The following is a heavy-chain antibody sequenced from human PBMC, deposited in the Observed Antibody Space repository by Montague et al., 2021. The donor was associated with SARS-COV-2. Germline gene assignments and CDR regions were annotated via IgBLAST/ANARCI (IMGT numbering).Heavy chain of an antibody. CDR2: YSGST. Sequence: YSGSTSYNPSLKSRVTISIDTSKNHFSLRVNSVTAADSAVYFCARRPGASYYVFWSGGCDIGGQGKRVTV. CDR3: ARRPGASYYVFWSGGCDI. J-gene: IGHJ3*02. D-gene: IGHD3-3*01. V-gene: IGHV4-39*01.